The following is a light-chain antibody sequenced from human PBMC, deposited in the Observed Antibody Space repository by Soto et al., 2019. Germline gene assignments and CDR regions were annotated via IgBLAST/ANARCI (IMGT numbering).Light chain of an antibody. Sequence: QSVLTQPASVSGSPGQSITISCTGTSSDVGGYNYVSWYQQHPGKAPKLMIYDVSNRPSGVSNRFSGSKSGNTASLTISGLQAEDEVDYYCSSYKSSSPPYVFGTGTKVTVL. CDR3: SSYKSSSPPYV. CDR1: SSDVGGYNY. V-gene: IGLV2-14*01. J-gene: IGLJ1*01. CDR2: DVS.